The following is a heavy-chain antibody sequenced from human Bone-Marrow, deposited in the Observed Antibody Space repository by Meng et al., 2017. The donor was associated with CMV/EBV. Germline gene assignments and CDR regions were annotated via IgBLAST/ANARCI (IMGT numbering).Heavy chain of an antibody. CDR3: ARSLGVRENWFDP. Sequence: SETLSLTCTVSGGSISSYYWSWIRQPPGKGLEWIGYIYYSGSNNYNPSLKSRVTISVDTSKDQFSLKLSSVTAADTAVYYCARSLGVRENWFDPWGQGPLVTVSS. CDR2: IYYSGSN. D-gene: IGHD3-10*01. J-gene: IGHJ5*02. V-gene: IGHV4-59*01. CDR1: GGSISSYY.